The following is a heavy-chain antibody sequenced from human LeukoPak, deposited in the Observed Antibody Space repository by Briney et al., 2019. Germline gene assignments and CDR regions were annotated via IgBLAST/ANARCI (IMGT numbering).Heavy chain of an antibody. Sequence: PGGSLRLSCAASGFTFSSYWMHWVRQAPGKGLVWVSRINSDGSSTSYADSVKGRFTISRDNAKNTLYLQMNSLRAEDTAVYYCARDPQRLYNWNYVRSWFDPWGQGTLVTVSS. CDR3: ARDPQRLYNWNYVRSWFDP. V-gene: IGHV3-74*01. J-gene: IGHJ5*02. CDR1: GFTFSSYW. D-gene: IGHD1-7*01. CDR2: INSDGSST.